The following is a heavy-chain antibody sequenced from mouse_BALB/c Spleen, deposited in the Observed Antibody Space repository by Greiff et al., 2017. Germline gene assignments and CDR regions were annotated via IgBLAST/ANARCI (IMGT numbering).Heavy chain of an antibody. CDR3: ASAEALYDGYYSYAMDY. D-gene: IGHD2-3*01. CDR1: GYSFTGYN. Sequence: EVQLQQSGPELEKPGASVKISCKASGYSFTGYNMNWVKQSNGKSLEWIGNIDPYYGGTSYNQKFKGKATLTVDKSSSTAYMQLKSLTSEDSAVYYCASAEALYDGYYSYAMDYWGQGTSVTVSS. J-gene: IGHJ4*01. CDR2: IDPYYGGT. V-gene: IGHV1-39*01.